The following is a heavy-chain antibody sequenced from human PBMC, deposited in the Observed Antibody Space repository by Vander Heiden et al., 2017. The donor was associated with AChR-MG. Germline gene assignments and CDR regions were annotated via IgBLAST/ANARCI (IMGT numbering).Heavy chain of an antibody. Sequence: EVQLVESGGGLVQPGRPLRLPCAAPGFPFDDYAMHWVRQAPGKGLEWVSGISWNSGSIGYADSVKGRFTISRDNAKNSLYLQMNSLRAEDTALYYCAKDIRALVAAIDYWGEGTLVTVSS. CDR2: ISWNSGSI. CDR1: GFPFDDYA. CDR3: AKDIRALVAAIDY. V-gene: IGHV3-9*01. J-gene: IGHJ4*02. D-gene: IGHD2-15*01.